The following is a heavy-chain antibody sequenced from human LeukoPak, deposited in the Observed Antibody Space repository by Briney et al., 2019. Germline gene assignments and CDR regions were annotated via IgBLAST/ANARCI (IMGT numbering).Heavy chain of an antibody. D-gene: IGHD6-19*01. CDR2: IYPGDSDT. CDR3: ARLSDSSGWYYFDY. Sequence: GVSLQISCKGSGYSFTSYWIGWVRPMPGKGLEWMGIIYPGDSDTRYSPSFQGQVTISADKSISTAYLQWSSLKASDTAMYYCARLSDSSGWYYFDYWGQGTLVTVSS. CDR1: GYSFTSYW. V-gene: IGHV5-51*01. J-gene: IGHJ4*02.